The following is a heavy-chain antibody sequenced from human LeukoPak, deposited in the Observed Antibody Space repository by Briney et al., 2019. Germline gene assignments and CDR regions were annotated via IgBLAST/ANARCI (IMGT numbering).Heavy chain of an antibody. D-gene: IGHD3-3*01. J-gene: IGHJ6*03. Sequence: SVKVSCKASGGTFSSYAISWVRQAPGQGLEWMGGIIPIFGTANYAQKFQGRVTITADESTSTAYVELSSLRSEDTAVYYCARDHYDFWSGYRPYHYMDVWGKGTTVTVSS. CDR1: GGTFSSYA. CDR2: IIPIFGTA. V-gene: IGHV1-69*13. CDR3: ARDHYDFWSGYRPYHYMDV.